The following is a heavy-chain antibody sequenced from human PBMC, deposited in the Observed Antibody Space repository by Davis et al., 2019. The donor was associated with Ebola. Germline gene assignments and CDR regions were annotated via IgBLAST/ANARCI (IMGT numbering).Heavy chain of an antibody. J-gene: IGHJ6*02. D-gene: IGHD3-22*01. CDR2: INPNSGGT. V-gene: IGHV1-2*06. CDR1: GYTFTGYY. Sequence: AASVKVSCKASGYTFTGYYMHWVRQAPGQGLEWMGRINPNSGGTNYAQKLQGRVTMTTDTSTSTAYMELRSLRSDDTAVYYCARDEITMIVVVTAIGMDVWGQGTTVTVSS. CDR3: ARDEITMIVVVTAIGMDV.